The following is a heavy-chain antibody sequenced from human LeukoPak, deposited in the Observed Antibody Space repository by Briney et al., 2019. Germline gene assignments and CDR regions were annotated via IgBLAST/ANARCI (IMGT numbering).Heavy chain of an antibody. J-gene: IGHJ3*01. V-gene: IGHV1-2*02. CDR1: GFIFTGYY. Sequence: ASVKVSCKASGFIFTGYYMHWVRQAPGQGLEWMGCINANSGGTNYAQKFQGRVTMTRDTSIRTAYMELSRLTSDDTAVYYCTRDWGPNSGDFHYDAFDVWGQGTTVTVSS. D-gene: IGHD1-26*01. CDR2: INANSGGT. CDR3: TRDWGPNSGDFHYDAFDV.